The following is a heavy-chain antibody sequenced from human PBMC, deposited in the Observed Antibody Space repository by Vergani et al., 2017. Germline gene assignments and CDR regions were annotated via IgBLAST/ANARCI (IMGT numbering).Heavy chain of an antibody. V-gene: IGHV1-58*01. J-gene: IGHJ2*01. Sequence: QMQLVQSGPEVKKPGTSVKVSCKASGFTFTSSAVQWVRQARGQRLEWIGWIVVGSGNTNYAQKFQERVTITRDMSTSTAYMELSSLRSEDTAVDYCAADPNDYGDYVWYFDLWGRGTLVTVSS. CDR2: IVVGSGNT. CDR1: GFTFTSSA. CDR3: AADPNDYGDYVWYFDL. D-gene: IGHD4-17*01.